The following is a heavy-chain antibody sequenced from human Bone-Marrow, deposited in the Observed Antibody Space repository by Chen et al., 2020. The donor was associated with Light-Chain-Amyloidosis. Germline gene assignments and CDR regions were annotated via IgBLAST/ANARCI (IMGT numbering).Heavy chain of an antibody. V-gene: IGHV3-9*03. D-gene: IGHD6-6*01. Sequence: EVQLVESGGGLVQPGGSRRPPCAASGFTFDVSARHGVGQAPGKGLEWGSGISWNSGRIGDADSVKSRFTNSRDNAKNSLYLQRNSLRAEDMALYYCAKDPHHSSSGAFDIWGQGTMVTVSS. CDR1: GFTFDVSA. J-gene: IGHJ3*02. CDR2: ISWNSGRI. CDR3: AKDPHHSSSGAFDI.